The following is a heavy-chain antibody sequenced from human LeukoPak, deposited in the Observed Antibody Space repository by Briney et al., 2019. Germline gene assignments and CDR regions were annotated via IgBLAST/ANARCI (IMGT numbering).Heavy chain of an antibody. V-gene: IGHV3-23*01. J-gene: IGHJ5*02. D-gene: IGHD3-22*01. CDR2: ISGSGGST. CDR1: GFTFSSYA. Sequence: PGGSLRLSCAASGFTFSSYAMSWVRQAPGKGLEWVSVISGSGGSTYYADSVKGRFTISRDNSKNTLYLQMNSLRAEDTAVYYCAKDQDSSGYYSNWFDPWGQGTLVTVSS. CDR3: AKDQDSSGYYSNWFDP.